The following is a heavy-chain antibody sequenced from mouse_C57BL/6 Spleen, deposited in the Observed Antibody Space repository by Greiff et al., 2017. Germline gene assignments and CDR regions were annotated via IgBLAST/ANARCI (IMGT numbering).Heavy chain of an antibody. Sequence: EVQRVESGGGLVKPGGSLKLSCAASGFTFSDYGMHWVRQAPEKGLEWVAYISSGSSTIYYADTVKGRFTISRDNAKNTLFLQMTSLRSEDTAMYYCATGVATEYFDVWGKGTTVTVSS. D-gene: IGHD1-1*01. J-gene: IGHJ1*03. CDR3: ATGVATEYFDV. CDR1: GFTFSDYG. V-gene: IGHV5-17*01. CDR2: ISSGSSTI.